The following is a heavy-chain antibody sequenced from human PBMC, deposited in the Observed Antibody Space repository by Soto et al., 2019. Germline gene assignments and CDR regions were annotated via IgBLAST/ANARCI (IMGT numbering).Heavy chain of an antibody. Sequence: QVQLVQSGAEVKKPGASVKVSCKASGYTFTSYGMHWVRQAPGQRLEWMGWINAGNGNTKYSQKFQGRVTITRDTSASKAYKELRSLRSEDTAVYYCARVSGIAVAEVWGQGTLVTVSS. CDR2: INAGNGNT. V-gene: IGHV1-3*01. CDR3: ARVSGIAVAEV. CDR1: GYTFTSYG. D-gene: IGHD6-19*01. J-gene: IGHJ4*02.